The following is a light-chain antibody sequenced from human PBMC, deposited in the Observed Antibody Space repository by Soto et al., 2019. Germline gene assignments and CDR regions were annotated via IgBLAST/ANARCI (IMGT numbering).Light chain of an antibody. CDR1: QSISSY. CDR3: QQSYSTPYP. Sequence: DIQMTQSPSSLSASVGDRVTITCRASQSISSYLNWYQQKPGKAPKLLIYDASSLQSGVTSRFSGSGSGTDFTLTISSLQPEDFATYYCQQSYSTPYPFGQGNKLEIK. J-gene: IGKJ2*01. V-gene: IGKV1-39*01. CDR2: DAS.